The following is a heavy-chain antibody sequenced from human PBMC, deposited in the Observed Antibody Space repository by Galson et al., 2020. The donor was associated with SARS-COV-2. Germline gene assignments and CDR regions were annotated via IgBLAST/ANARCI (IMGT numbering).Heavy chain of an antibody. J-gene: IGHJ4*02. D-gene: IGHD4-17*01. CDR1: GDSISNDDFY. V-gene: IGHV4-30-4*01. Sequence: SETLSLTCTVSGDSISNDDFYWSWIRQTPGTGLEWIGDIHSTGNTYYNPSLMSRGTMSVDTSKNQFSLRLTSVTAADTAVYFCARTSSTAMREYYFDYWGQGTLVSVSS. CDR2: IHSTGNT. CDR3: ARTSSTAMREYYFDY.